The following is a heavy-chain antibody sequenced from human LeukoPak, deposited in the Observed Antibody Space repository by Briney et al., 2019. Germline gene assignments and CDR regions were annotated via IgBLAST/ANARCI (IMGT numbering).Heavy chain of an antibody. Sequence: ASVKVSCKASGYTFTGYYMHWVRQAPGQGLEWMGWINPNSGGTNYAQKFQGRVTMTRDTSISTAYMELSRLRSDDTAVYYCAREPNYYGSGIYAYWGQGTLATVSS. J-gene: IGHJ4*02. CDR1: GYTFTGYY. CDR3: AREPNYYGSGIYAY. CDR2: INPNSGGT. V-gene: IGHV1-2*02. D-gene: IGHD3-10*01.